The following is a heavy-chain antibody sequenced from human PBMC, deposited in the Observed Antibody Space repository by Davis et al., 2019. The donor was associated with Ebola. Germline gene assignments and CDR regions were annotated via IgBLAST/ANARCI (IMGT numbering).Heavy chain of an antibody. V-gene: IGHV3-11*01. CDR1: GFTFSDYS. CDR2: ISSSGSNI. J-gene: IGHJ4*02. CDR3: ASRKTTVDYYFDY. D-gene: IGHD4-23*01. Sequence: GESLKISCAASGFTFSDYSMMWIRQAPGKGLEWVSYISSSGSNIWYADSVKGRFTISRDNAKNSLYLQMNSLRADDTAVYYCASRKTTVDYYFDYWGQGTLVTVSS.